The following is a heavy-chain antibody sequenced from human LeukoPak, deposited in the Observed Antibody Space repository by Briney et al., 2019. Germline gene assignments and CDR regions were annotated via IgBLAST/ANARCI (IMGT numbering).Heavy chain of an antibody. CDR1: GYTFTSYD. Sequence: ASVKVSCKASGYTFTSYDINWARQATGQGLEWMGWMNPNSGNTGYAQKFQGRVTMTRNTSISTAYMELSSLRSEDTAVYYCARGRTSGFGEFYYFDYWGQGTLVTVSS. V-gene: IGHV1-8*01. CDR3: ARGRTSGFGEFYYFDY. D-gene: IGHD3-10*01. J-gene: IGHJ4*02. CDR2: MNPNSGNT.